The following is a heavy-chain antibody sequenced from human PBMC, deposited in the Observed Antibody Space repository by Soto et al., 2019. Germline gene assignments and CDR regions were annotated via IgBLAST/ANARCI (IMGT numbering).Heavy chain of an antibody. J-gene: IGHJ4*02. D-gene: IGHD1-1*01. V-gene: IGHV1-2*02. Sequence: ASVKVSCKASGYTFTSYAMHWVRQAPGQGLEWMGWINPNSGGKNYAQKFQGRVTMTRDTSISTAYMELSRLRSADTAVYYCARDFLLAGYPLAAYWGQGTLVTVSS. CDR1: GYTFTSYA. CDR2: INPNSGGK. CDR3: ARDFLLAGYPLAAY.